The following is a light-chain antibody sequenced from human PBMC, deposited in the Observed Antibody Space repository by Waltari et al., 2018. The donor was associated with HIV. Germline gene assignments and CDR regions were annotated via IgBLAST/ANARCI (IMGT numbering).Light chain of an antibody. CDR1: SSNVGGYNY. V-gene: IGLV2-14*01. CDR3: SSYTSSSTRV. Sequence: QSALTQPASVSGSPGQSITISCTGTSSNVGGYNYVSWYQQHPGKAPKLMIYEVSNRPSGVFHLFSASKSGNTAFLTISGLQAEDEADYYCSSYTSSSTRVFGTGTKVTVL. CDR2: EVS. J-gene: IGLJ1*01.